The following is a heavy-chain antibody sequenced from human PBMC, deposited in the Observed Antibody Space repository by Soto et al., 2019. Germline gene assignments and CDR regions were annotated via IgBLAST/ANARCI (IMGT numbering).Heavy chain of an antibody. CDR3: ARTMSGSYYYYYYGMDV. J-gene: IGHJ6*02. Sequence: GASVKVSCKASGYTFTSYDINWVRQATGQGLEWMGWMNPNSGNTGYAQKFQGRVTMTRNTSISTAYMELSSLRSEDTAVYYCARTMSGSYYYYYYGMDVWGQGTTVTVSS. CDR2: MNPNSGNT. V-gene: IGHV1-8*01. CDR1: GYTFTSYD. D-gene: IGHD6-25*01.